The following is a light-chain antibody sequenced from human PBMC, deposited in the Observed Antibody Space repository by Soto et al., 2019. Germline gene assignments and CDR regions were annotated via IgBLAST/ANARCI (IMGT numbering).Light chain of an antibody. CDR2: AAS. Sequence: AIRMTQSPSSLSASTGARVTITCRASQGISSYLAWYQQKPGKAPKLLIYAASTLQSGVPSRVSGSGSGTDFTLTISCLQSEDFATYYCQQYYSYPIAFGQGTRLEIK. CDR1: QGISSY. V-gene: IGKV1-8*01. J-gene: IGKJ5*01. CDR3: QQYYSYPIA.